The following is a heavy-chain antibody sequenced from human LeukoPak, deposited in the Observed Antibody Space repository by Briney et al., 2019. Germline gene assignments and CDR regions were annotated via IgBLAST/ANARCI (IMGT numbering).Heavy chain of an antibody. Sequence: SETLSLTCTVSGGSISSYYWSWIRQPPGKGLEWIGYIYYSGSTNYSPSLKSRLTISVDTPKNQFSLKLSSVTAADTAVYYCARTYGSSGLGYFDLWGRGTLVTVSS. CDR2: IYYSGST. J-gene: IGHJ2*01. CDR3: ARTYGSSGLGYFDL. CDR1: GGSISSYY. V-gene: IGHV4-59*01. D-gene: IGHD6-13*01.